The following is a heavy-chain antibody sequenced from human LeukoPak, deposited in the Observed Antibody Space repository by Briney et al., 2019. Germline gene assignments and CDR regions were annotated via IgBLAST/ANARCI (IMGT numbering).Heavy chain of an antibody. Sequence: ASVKVSCKASGYTFTSYDINWVRQATGQGLEWMGWMNPNSGNTGYAQKFQGRVTITRNTSISTAYMELSSLRSDDTAVYYCAREKGYCSSTSCYVGDAFDIWGQGTMVTVSS. CDR1: GYTFTSYD. CDR2: MNPNSGNT. D-gene: IGHD2-2*01. V-gene: IGHV1-8*03. CDR3: AREKGYCSSTSCYVGDAFDI. J-gene: IGHJ3*02.